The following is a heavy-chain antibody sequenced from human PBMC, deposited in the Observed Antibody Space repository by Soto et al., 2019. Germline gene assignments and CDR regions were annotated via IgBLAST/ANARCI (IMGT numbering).Heavy chain of an antibody. Sequence: ASVKVSCKASGYTFTSYDINWVRQATGQGLEWVGWMNPNSGNTGYAQKFQGRVTMTRNTSISTAYMELSSLRSEDTAVFYCARFATEIGDNHDAFDIWGQGTMVTVSS. CDR1: GYTFTSYD. J-gene: IGHJ3*02. V-gene: IGHV1-8*01. D-gene: IGHD2-21*01. CDR2: MNPNSGNT. CDR3: ARFATEIGDNHDAFDI.